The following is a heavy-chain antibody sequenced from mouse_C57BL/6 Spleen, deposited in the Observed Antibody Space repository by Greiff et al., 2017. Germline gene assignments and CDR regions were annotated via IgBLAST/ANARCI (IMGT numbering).Heavy chain of an antibody. D-gene: IGHD2-5*01. V-gene: IGHV1-5*01. CDR1: GYTFTSYW. Sequence: EVQLQQSGTVLARPGASVKMSCKTSGYTFTSYWMHWVKQRPGQGLEWIGAIYPGNSDTSYNQKFKGKAKLTAVTSASTAYMELSSLTNEDSAVYYCTRSLSYYSNYDWYFDVWGTGTTVTVSS. CDR2: IYPGNSDT. J-gene: IGHJ1*03. CDR3: TRSLSYYSNYDWYFDV.